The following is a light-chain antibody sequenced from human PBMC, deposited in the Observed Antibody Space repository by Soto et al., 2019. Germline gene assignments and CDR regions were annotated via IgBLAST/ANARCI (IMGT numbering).Light chain of an antibody. V-gene: IGLV1-51*01. Sequence: QSVLTQPPSVSAAPGQTVTISCSGSGSNIGSNSVSWYQHVPGTVPKLLLYDNNKRPSGIPDRFFGSKSGTSATLGITGLQTADEADYYCGTWESYLSVAVFGGGTKVTVL. CDR3: GTWESYLSVAV. CDR1: GSNIGSNS. J-gene: IGLJ2*01. CDR2: DNN.